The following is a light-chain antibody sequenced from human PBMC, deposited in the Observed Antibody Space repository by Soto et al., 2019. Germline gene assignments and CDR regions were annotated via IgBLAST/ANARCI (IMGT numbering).Light chain of an antibody. Sequence: QAVVIQPPSASGTPGQRVTISCSGSSSNIGSNTVNWYQHLPGTAPQLLIYSNNQRPSGVPDRFSGSKSGTSASLAISGLQSEDEADYYCGAWDDSLTGPVFGGGTKLTVL. CDR1: SSNIGSNT. J-gene: IGLJ3*02. V-gene: IGLV1-44*01. CDR2: SNN. CDR3: GAWDDSLTGPV.